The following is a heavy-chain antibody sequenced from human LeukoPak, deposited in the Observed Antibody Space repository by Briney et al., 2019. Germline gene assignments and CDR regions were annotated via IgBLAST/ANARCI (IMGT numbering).Heavy chain of an antibody. CDR1: GFTFSSYA. Sequence: PGGSLRLSCAASGFTFSSYAMSWVRQAPGKGLEWVSAISGSGGSTYYADSVKGRFTISRDNSKNTLYLQMNSLKTEDTAVYYCTTELIQLFDFWGQGTLVTVSS. V-gene: IGHV3-23*01. CDR2: ISGSGGST. J-gene: IGHJ4*02. D-gene: IGHD5-18*01. CDR3: TTELIQLFDF.